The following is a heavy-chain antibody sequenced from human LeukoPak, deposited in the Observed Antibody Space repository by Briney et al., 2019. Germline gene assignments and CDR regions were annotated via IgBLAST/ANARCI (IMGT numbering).Heavy chain of an antibody. V-gene: IGHV3-23*01. CDR2: ISGSGGST. J-gene: IGHJ4*02. Sequence: GGSLRLSCSASGFTFSSYAMTWVRQAPGKGLQWVSAISGSGGSTYYGDSVKGRFTISRDNSKNMMYLQMNSLRVEDTAVYYCARDSSGWSKNYWGQGTLVTVSS. D-gene: IGHD6-19*01. CDR1: GFTFSSYA. CDR3: ARDSSGWSKNY.